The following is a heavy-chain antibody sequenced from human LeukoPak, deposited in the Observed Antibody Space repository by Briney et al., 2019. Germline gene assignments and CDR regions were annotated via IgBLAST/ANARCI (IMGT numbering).Heavy chain of an antibody. J-gene: IGHJ4*02. CDR3: AKDGGLDKYGHNPLHN. CDR1: GFTFSSYG. Sequence: GGSLRLSCAASGFTFSSYGMHWVRQVPGKGLEWVSGISWNRGIIEYADSVKGRFTISRDNAKNSLYLQMNSLRVEDTALYYCAKDGGLDKYGHNPLHNWGQGTLVTVSS. CDR2: ISWNRGII. D-gene: IGHD5-24*01. V-gene: IGHV3-9*01.